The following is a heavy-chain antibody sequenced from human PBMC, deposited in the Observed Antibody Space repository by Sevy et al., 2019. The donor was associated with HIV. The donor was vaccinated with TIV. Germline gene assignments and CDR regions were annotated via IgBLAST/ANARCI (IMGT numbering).Heavy chain of an antibody. CDR2: INSSGGST. CDR1: GYTFTSYY. CDR3: ARSLVGATMAFDI. D-gene: IGHD1-26*01. J-gene: IGHJ3*02. V-gene: IGHV1-46*01. Sequence: ASVKVSCKASGYTFTSYYMHWVRQAPGQGLEWMGIINSSGGSTSYAQKFQGRVTMTRETSTSTVYMELSSLRSEDRAVYYVARSLVGATMAFDIWGQGTMVTV.